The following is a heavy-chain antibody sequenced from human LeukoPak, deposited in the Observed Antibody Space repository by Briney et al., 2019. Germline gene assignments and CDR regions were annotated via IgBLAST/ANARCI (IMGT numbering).Heavy chain of an antibody. D-gene: IGHD3-16*01. Sequence: GGSLRLSCAASGFTFSSYAMSWVRQAPGKGLEWVSAISGSGGSTYYADSVKGRFTISRDNSKNTLYLQMNSLRAEDRAVYYCARAPNNTDYSAGYWYFDLWGRGTLITVSS. CDR3: ARAPNNTDYSAGYWYFDL. CDR1: GFTFSSYA. CDR2: ISGSGGST. V-gene: IGHV3-23*01. J-gene: IGHJ2*01.